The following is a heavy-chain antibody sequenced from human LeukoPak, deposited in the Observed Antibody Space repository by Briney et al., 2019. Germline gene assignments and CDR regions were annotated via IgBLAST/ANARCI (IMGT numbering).Heavy chain of an antibody. V-gene: IGHV4-39*01. D-gene: IGHD3-22*01. CDR2: IYYSGST. CDR1: GGSISGSSYY. J-gene: IGHJ3*02. CDR3: ARVSGITMIVVVPEDGFDI. Sequence: SETLSLTCTVSGGSISGSSYYWGWIRQPPGKGLEWTGSIYYSGSTYYNPSLKSRVTISVDTSKNQFSLKLSSVTAADTAVYYCARVSGITMIVVVPEDGFDIWGQGTMVTVSS.